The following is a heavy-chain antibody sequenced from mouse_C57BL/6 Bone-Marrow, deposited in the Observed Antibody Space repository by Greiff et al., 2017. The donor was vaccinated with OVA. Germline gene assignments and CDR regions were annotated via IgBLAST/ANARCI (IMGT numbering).Heavy chain of an antibody. CDR3: ARVGSSPWYFDY. J-gene: IGHJ2*01. CDR2: ISDGGSYT. Sequence: EVKLVESGGGLVKPGGSLKLSCAASGFTFSSYAMSWVRQTPEKRLEWVATISDGGSYTYYPDNVKGRFTISRDNAKNNLYLQMSHLKSEDTAMYYCARVGSSPWYFDYWGQGTTLTVSS. CDR1: GFTFSSYA. D-gene: IGHD1-1*01. V-gene: IGHV5-4*03.